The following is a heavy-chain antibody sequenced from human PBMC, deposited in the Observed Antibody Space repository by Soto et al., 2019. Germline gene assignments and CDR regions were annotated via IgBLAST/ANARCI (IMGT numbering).Heavy chain of an antibody. V-gene: IGHV4-31*03. CDR2: IYYSGST. Sequence: SETLSLTCTVSGGSISSGGYYWSWIRQHPGKGLEWIGYIYYSGSTYYNPSLKSRVTISVDTSKNQFSLKLSSVTAADTAVYYCAREDEDYSAFDYWGQGTLVTVSS. D-gene: IGHD2-15*01. CDR1: GGSISSGGYY. J-gene: IGHJ4*02. CDR3: AREDEDYSAFDY.